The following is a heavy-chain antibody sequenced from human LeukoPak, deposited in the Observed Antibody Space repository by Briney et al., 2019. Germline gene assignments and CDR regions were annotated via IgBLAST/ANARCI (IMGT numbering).Heavy chain of an antibody. D-gene: IGHD1-26*01. CDR2: INHSGST. CDR1: GGSFSGYY. Sequence: SETLSLTCAVYGGSFSGYYWSWIRQPPGKGLEWIGEINHSGSTNSNPSLKSRFTISVDTSKNQFSLKLSSVTAADTAVYYCARRSGSYYLRNPSWGQGTLVTVSS. J-gene: IGHJ4*02. CDR3: ARRSGSYYLRNPS. V-gene: IGHV4-34*01.